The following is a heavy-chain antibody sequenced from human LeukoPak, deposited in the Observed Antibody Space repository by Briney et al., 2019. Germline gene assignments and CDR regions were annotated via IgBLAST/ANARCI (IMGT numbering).Heavy chain of an antibody. CDR3: ARVPAVDGNYYYSCGRDV. Sequence: SETLSLTCAVYGASFSDYYWWSWIRQPPGKGLEWIGEISHSGNAKYAPSLKSRVTTSLDTSKNQFSLKVNSLTAADTALDYVARVPAVDGNYYYSCGRDVWAKGTTVTVSS. J-gene: IGHJ6*04. V-gene: IGHV4-34*01. CDR1: GASFSDYY. D-gene: IGHD2-2*01. CDR2: ISHSGNA.